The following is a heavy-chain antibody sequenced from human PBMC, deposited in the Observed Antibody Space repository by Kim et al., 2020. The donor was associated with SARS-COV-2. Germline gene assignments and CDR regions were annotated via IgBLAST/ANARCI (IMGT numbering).Heavy chain of an antibody. D-gene: IGHD3-22*01. CDR3: ARDRAWLLDYYYYYYMDV. Sequence: KGRFTISRDNAKNALYLQMNSLRAEDTAVYYCARDRAWLLDYYYYYYMDVWGKGTTVTVSS. J-gene: IGHJ6*03. V-gene: IGHV3-11*06.